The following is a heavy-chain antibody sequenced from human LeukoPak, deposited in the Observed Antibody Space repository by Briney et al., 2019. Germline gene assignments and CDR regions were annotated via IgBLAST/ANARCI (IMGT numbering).Heavy chain of an antibody. V-gene: IGHV1-18*01. Sequence: ASVRVSCKASGYTFTSYGISWMRQAPGQGLEWMGWISAYNGNTNYAQKLQGRVTMTTDTSTSTAYMELRSLRSDDTAVYYCARVPIAAAGIRDPDYYYYYYMDVWGKGTTVTVSS. CDR1: GYTFTSYG. J-gene: IGHJ6*03. CDR2: ISAYNGNT. D-gene: IGHD6-13*01. CDR3: ARVPIAAAGIRDPDYYYYYYMDV.